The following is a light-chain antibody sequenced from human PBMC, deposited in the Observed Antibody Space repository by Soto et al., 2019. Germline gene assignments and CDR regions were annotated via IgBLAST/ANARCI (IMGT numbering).Light chain of an antibody. V-gene: IGKV1-39*01. Sequence: DIQMTQSPSSLSASVGDRVTITCRASQTISNYLNWYQQTPGRAPKLLIYATSRLQSGVPSRFSGSGSGTDFSLTISSLQPEDFATYYCQQSFGTPRTFGPGTRVDIK. CDR3: QQSFGTPRT. CDR1: QTISNY. J-gene: IGKJ1*01. CDR2: ATS.